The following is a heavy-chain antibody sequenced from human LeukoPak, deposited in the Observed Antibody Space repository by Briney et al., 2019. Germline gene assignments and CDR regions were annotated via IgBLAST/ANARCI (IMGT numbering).Heavy chain of an antibody. Sequence: GGSLRLSCAASGFTFSSYAMHWVRQAPGKGLEYVSAISSNGGSTYYANSVKGRFTISRDNSKNTLYLQMGSLRAEDMAVYYCARDRRYYYYSYMDVWGRGTTVTVSS. CDR1: GFTFSSYA. CDR2: ISSNGGST. V-gene: IGHV3-64*01. CDR3: ARDRRYYYYSYMDV. J-gene: IGHJ6*03.